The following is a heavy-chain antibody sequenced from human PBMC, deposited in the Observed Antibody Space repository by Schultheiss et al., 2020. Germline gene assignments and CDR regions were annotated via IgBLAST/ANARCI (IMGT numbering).Heavy chain of an antibody. CDR2: IYYSGST. CDR3: ARGHSRGGYEYFDY. Sequence: GSLRLSCTVSGGSISSSSYYWGWIRQPPGKGLEWIGSIYYSGSTYYNPSLKSRVTISVDTSKNQFSLKLSSVTAADTAVYYCARGHSRGGYEYFDYWGQGTLVTVSS. D-gene: IGHD5-12*01. CDR1: GGSISSSSYY. J-gene: IGHJ4*02. V-gene: IGHV4-39*01.